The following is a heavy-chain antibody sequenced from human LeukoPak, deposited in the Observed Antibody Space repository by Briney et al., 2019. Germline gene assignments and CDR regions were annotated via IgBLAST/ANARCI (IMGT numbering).Heavy chain of an antibody. CDR2: IKQDGSEK. CDR1: GFTFSNYA. CDR3: ARDNPPDY. J-gene: IGHJ4*02. Sequence: GGSLRLSCAGSGFTFSNYAMHWVRQAPGKGLEWVANIKQDGSEKSYVESVRGRFTISRDNAKNSLYLQLNSLRAEDTVLYYCARDNPPDYWGQGTLVTVSS. V-gene: IGHV3-7*03.